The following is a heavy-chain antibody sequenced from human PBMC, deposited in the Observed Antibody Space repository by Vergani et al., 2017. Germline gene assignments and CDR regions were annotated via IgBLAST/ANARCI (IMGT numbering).Heavy chain of an antibody. CDR1: GFTFSSYA. CDR2: ISGSGGST. V-gene: IGHV3-23*01. D-gene: IGHD3-22*01. Sequence: EVQLLESGGGLVQPGGSLRLSCAASGFTFSSYAMSWVRQAPGKGLEWVSAISGSGGSTYYADSVKGRFTISRDNSKNTLYLQMNSLRAEDTAVYYCAKDQYYYDSSGYLYYYYMDVWGKGTTVTVSS. J-gene: IGHJ6*03. CDR3: AKDQYYYDSSGYLYYYYMDV.